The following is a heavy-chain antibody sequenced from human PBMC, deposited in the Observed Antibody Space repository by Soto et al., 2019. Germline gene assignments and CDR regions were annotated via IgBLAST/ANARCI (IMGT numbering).Heavy chain of an antibody. D-gene: IGHD1-1*01. CDR1: GFTFSNYA. J-gene: IGHJ5*02. CDR2: ISSSGGST. CDR3: AKDRGTTGTTWYNWFDP. V-gene: IGHV3-23*01. Sequence: GGSLRLSCAASGFTFSNYAMSWVRQAPGKGLEWVSAISSSGGSTYYADSVKGRFTVSRDNSKNTLYLQMNSLRAEDTAVYYCAKDRGTTGTTWYNWFDPWGQGTLVTVSS.